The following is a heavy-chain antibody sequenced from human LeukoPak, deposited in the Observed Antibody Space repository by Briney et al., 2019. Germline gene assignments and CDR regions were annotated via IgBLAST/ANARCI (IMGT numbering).Heavy chain of an antibody. CDR1: GDSISSYY. J-gene: IGHJ5*02. CDR2: IYYSGST. Sequence: SETLSLTCTVSGDSISSYYWSWIRQPPGKGLEWIGYIYYSGSTNYNPSLKSRVTISVDTSKNQFSLKLSSVTAADTAVYYCARGESSSAGTGIWFDPWGQGTLVTVSS. D-gene: IGHD6-13*01. CDR3: ARGESSSAGTGIWFDP. V-gene: IGHV4-59*12.